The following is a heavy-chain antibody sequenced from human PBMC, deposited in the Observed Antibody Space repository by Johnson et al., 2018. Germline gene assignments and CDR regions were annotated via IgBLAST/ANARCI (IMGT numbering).Heavy chain of an antibody. CDR1: GGTFSSYA. Sequence: QVQLGESGAEVKKPGSSVKVSCKASGGTFSSYALNWVRQAPGQGLEWMGGIIPMFATTKYAKKFQVRVTFTADESSTTAYMELSGLTSEDTAIYYCARDGQAFDIWGQGTMVTVSA. J-gene: IGHJ3*02. V-gene: IGHV1-69*01. CDR3: ARDGQAFDI. CDR2: IIPMFATT.